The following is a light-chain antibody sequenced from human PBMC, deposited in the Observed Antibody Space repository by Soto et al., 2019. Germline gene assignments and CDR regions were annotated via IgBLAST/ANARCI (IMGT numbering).Light chain of an antibody. CDR3: QQYGSSPPKT. J-gene: IGKJ1*01. V-gene: IGKV1-5*01. CDR1: QSISSW. CDR2: DAS. Sequence: DIQMTQSPSTLSASTGDRVTITCRASQSISSWLVWYQQKPGKAPKLLIYDASSLESGVPSRFSGSGSGTDFTLTISGLQSEDFAVYYCQQYGSSPPKTFGQGTKVDI.